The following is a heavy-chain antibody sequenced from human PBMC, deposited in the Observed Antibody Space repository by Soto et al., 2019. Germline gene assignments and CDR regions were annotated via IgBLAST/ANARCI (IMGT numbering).Heavy chain of an antibody. CDR2: ISGSDDST. CDR3: AKRSSSSTFDY. CDR1: GFTFSSYA. J-gene: IGHJ4*02. Sequence: EVQLLESGGGLVQPGESLRLSCAASGFTFSSYAMSWVRQAPGKGLEWVSVISGSDDSTYYADSVKGRFTISRDNSNNTLYLQMNSLRAEDTAVYYCAKRSSSSTFDYWGQGTLVNVSS. D-gene: IGHD6-6*01. V-gene: IGHV3-23*01.